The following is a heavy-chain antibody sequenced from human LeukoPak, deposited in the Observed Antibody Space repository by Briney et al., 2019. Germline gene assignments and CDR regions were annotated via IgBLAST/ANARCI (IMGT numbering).Heavy chain of an antibody. J-gene: IGHJ5*02. CDR2: ISAYNGNT. V-gene: IGHV1-18*01. CDR1: GYTFTSYG. CDR3: AVTIFGVVIPFDP. Sequence: ASVKVSCKASGYTFTSYGISWVRQAPGQGLEWMGWISAYNGNTNYAQRLQGRVTMTTDTSTSTAYMELRSLRSDDTAVYYCAVTIFGVVIPFDPWGQGTLVTVSS. D-gene: IGHD3-3*01.